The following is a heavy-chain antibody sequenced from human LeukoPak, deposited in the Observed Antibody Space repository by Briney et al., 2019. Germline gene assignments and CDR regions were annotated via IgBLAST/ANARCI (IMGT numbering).Heavy chain of an antibody. J-gene: IGHJ5*02. Sequence: ASVKVSCKASGYTFTDYYIHWVRQAPGQGLEWMGWISPNSGGTGYAQKFQGRVTMTRDTSISTAYMELSSLRSDDTAVYYCARVRYSGYDSHNWFDPWGQGTLVTVSS. V-gene: IGHV1-2*02. D-gene: IGHD5-12*01. CDR3: ARVRYSGYDSHNWFDP. CDR1: GYTFTDYY. CDR2: ISPNSGGT.